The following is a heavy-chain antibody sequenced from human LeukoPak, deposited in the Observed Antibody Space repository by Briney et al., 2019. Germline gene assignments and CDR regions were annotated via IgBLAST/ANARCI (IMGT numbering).Heavy chain of an antibody. CDR1: GFNVSTNY. V-gene: IGHV3-66*01. CDR3: ARDVPAYYYDSSGYTDAFDI. Sequence: PGGSLRLSCAASGFNVSTNYMSWVRQAPGKGLMWLSIIYSGGGSNYAGSVKGRFTISRDTSKNTLFLQMNNLRAEDTAVYYCARDVPAYYYDSSGYTDAFDIWGQGTMVTVSS. D-gene: IGHD3-22*01. CDR2: IYSGGGS. J-gene: IGHJ3*02.